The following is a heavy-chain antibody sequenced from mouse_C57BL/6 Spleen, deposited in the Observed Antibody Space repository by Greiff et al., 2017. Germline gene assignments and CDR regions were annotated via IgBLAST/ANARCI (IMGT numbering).Heavy chain of an antibody. CDR2: IWSDGST. CDR3: ARASTVVGAMDY. Sequence: VKLMESGPGLVAPSQSLSITCTVSGFSLTSYGVHWVRQPPGKGLEWLVVIWSDGSTTYNSALKSRLSISKENSKSQVFLKMNSLQTDDTAMYYCARASTVVGAMDYWGQGTSVTVAS. J-gene: IGHJ4*01. D-gene: IGHD1-1*01. CDR1: GFSLTSYG. V-gene: IGHV2-6*03.